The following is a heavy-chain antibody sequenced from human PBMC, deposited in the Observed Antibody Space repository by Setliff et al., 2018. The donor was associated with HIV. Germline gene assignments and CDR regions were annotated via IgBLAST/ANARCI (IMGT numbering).Heavy chain of an antibody. CDR1: GGSISSGGFY. CDR2: IYNTGST. J-gene: IGHJ3*01. V-gene: IGHV4-31*03. CDR3: ARGWGHDGFDF. Sequence: SETLSLTCTVTGGSISSGGFYWTWIRQHPGKGLEWIGYIYNTGSTNYNPSLKSRVTMSIDTSKNQFSLNVSSVTAADTAVYYCARGWGHDGFDFWGQGTMVTVSS. D-gene: IGHD7-27*01.